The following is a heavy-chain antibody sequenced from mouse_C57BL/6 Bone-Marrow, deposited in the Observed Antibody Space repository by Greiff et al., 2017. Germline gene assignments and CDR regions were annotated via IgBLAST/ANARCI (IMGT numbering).Heavy chain of an antibody. CDR3: ARPSVEN. J-gene: IGHJ3*01. CDR2: IDPSDSYT. CDR1: GYTFTSYW. Sequence: QVQLQQPGAELVRPGTSVKLSCKASGYTFTSYWMHWVKQRPGQGLEWIGVIDPSDSYTNYNQKFKGKATLTVDTSSCTTYMQLSSLTSEDSAVYYCARPSVENWGQVTLVTVSA. D-gene: IGHD6-1*01. V-gene: IGHV1-59*01.